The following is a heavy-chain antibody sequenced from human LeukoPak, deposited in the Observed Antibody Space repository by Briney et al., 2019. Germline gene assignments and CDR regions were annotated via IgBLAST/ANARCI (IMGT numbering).Heavy chain of an antibody. CDR2: ISSSGSTI. D-gene: IGHD3-3*01. Sequence: GGSLRLSCAASGFTFSSYAMSWVRQAPGKGLEWVSAISSSGSTIYYADSVKGRFTISRDNAKNTLYLQMNSLRAEDTAVYYRARDEDFWSGYYNFDYWGQGTLVTVSS. CDR1: GFTFSSYA. V-gene: IGHV3-23*01. J-gene: IGHJ4*02. CDR3: ARDEDFWSGYYNFDY.